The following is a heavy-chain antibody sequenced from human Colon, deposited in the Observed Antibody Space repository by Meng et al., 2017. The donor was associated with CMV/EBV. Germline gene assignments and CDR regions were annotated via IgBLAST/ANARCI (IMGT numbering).Heavy chain of an antibody. CDR1: GGSVSSGGYY. J-gene: IGHJ4*02. CDR3: ARPSDNGWYYFDS. V-gene: IGHV4-61*08. Sequence: SETLSLTCTVSGGSVSSGGYYWTWIRQPPGKGLEWIGYIYYSGSTNYNPSLKSRVTISADTSKNVFSLKLSSVTAADTAVYYCARPSDNGWYYFDSWGQGTLVTVSS. CDR2: IYYSGST. D-gene: IGHD6-19*01.